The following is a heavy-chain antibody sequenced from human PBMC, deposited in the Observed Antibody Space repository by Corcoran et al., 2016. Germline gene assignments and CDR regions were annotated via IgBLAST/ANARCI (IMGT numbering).Heavy chain of an antibody. V-gene: IGHV3-21*01. CDR2: ISSSSSYI. Sequence: EVQLVESGGGLVKPGGSLRLSCAASGFTFSSYSMNWVRQAPGKGLEWVSSISSSSSYIYYADSVKGRFTISRDNAKNSMYLQMNSLRAEDTAVYYCARGQYCSGGSCYVEYWGQGTLVTVSS. CDR3: ARGQYCSGGSCYVEY. J-gene: IGHJ4*02. D-gene: IGHD2-15*01. CDR1: GFTFSSYS.